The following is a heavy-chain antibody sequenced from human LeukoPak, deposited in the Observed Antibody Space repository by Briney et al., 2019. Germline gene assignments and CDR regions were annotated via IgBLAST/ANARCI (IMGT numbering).Heavy chain of an antibody. Sequence: PGGSLKLSCEASGFTFSNYGMHWVRQAPGKGLEWVAVIRYDGTNKYYADSVRGRFTISRDNAKNSLYLQMNSLRAEDTAVYYCARDKGAIPYYGMDVWGQGTTVTVSS. CDR2: IRYDGTNK. D-gene: IGHD2-21*01. V-gene: IGHV3-33*01. J-gene: IGHJ6*02. CDR1: GFTFSNYG. CDR3: ARDKGAIPYYGMDV.